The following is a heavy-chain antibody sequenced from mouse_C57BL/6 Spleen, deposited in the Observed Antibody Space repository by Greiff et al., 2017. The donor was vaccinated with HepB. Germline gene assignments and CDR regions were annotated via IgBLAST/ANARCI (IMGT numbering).Heavy chain of an antibody. Sequence: QVQLKQPGTELVKPGASVKLSCKASGYTFTSYWMHWVKQRPGQGLEWIGNINPSNGGTNYNEKFKSKATLTVDKSSSTAYIQLSSLTSEDSAVYYCARWDYDYDEEVFAYWGQGTLVTVSA. CDR3: ARWDYDYDEEVFAY. J-gene: IGHJ3*01. CDR2: INPSNGGT. V-gene: IGHV1-53*01. D-gene: IGHD2-4*01. CDR1: GYTFTSYW.